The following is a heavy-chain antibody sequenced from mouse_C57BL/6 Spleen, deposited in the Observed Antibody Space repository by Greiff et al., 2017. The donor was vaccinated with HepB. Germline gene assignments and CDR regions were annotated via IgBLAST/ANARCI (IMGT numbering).Heavy chain of an antibody. CDR1: GFTFSDYG. CDR2: ISSGSSTI. Sequence: EVHLVESGGGLVKPGGSLKLSCAASGFTFSDYGMHWVRQAPEKGLEWVAYISSGSSTIYYADTVKGRFTISRDNAKNTLFLQMTSLRSEDTAMYYCARVSYYYGSSYFDYWGQGTTLTVSS. CDR3: ARVSYYYGSSYFDY. V-gene: IGHV5-17*01. J-gene: IGHJ2*01. D-gene: IGHD1-1*01.